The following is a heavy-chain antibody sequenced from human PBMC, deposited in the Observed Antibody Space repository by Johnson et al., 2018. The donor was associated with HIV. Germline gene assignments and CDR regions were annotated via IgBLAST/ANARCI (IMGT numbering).Heavy chain of an antibody. D-gene: IGHD3-16*01. CDR2: IKQDGSEK. CDR3: ARDWGTRGWDDAFDI. Sequence: VQLVESGGGLVQPEGSLRLSCAASGFTFSSYWMSWVRQAPGKGLEWVANIKQDGSEKYYVDSVKGRLPISRDNAKNSLYLQMNSLRAEDTAVYYCARDWGTRGWDDAFDIWGQGTMVTVSS. V-gene: IGHV3-7*01. J-gene: IGHJ3*02. CDR1: GFTFSSYW.